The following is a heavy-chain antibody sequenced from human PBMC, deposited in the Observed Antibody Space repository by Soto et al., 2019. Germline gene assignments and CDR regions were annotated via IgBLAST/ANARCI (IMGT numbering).Heavy chain of an antibody. V-gene: IGHV3-53*01. J-gene: IGHJ6*02. Sequence: EVQVAESGGGMIQPGGSLRLSCAVSGFTVTSNYMSWVRQAPGTGLEWVSVILGGGGTDYADSVKGRFTISRDNSKNTVYLQMSSLRAEDTAVYYCARDGSFDGIDVLGQVTTVTVS. D-gene: IGHD3-10*01. CDR2: ILGGGGT. CDR3: ARDGSFDGIDV. CDR1: GFTVTSNY.